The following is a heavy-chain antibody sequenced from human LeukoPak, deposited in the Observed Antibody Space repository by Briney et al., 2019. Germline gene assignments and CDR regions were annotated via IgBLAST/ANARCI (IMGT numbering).Heavy chain of an antibody. D-gene: IGHD3-22*01. CDR3: AKEGYDSSGYRYYFDY. V-gene: IGHV3-21*01. J-gene: IGHJ4*02. CDR1: GFPFRSFS. Sequence: GGSLRLSCVASGFPFRSFSMNWVRQAPGKGLEWVSSISSSSTYIYYADSVKGRFTISRDNAKNSLYLQMNSLRVEDTAVYYCAKEGYDSSGYRYYFDYWGQGTLVTVSS. CDR2: ISSSSTYI.